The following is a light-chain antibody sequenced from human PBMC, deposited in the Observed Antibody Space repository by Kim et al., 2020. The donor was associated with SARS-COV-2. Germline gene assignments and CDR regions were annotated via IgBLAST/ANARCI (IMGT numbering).Light chain of an antibody. CDR3: QQSYSTPRT. CDR2: AAS. V-gene: IGKV1-39*01. CDR1: QSISTY. J-gene: IGKJ2*01. Sequence: ASVGDRVTITCRASQSISTYLNWYQQKPGKAPKLLIYAASSLQSGVPSRFSGSGSGTDFTLTISSLQPEDFATFYCQQSYSTPRTFGQGTKLEI.